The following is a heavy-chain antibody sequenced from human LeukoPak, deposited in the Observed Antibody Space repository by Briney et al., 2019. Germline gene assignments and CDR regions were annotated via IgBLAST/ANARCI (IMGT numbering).Heavy chain of an antibody. CDR1: GGSISDYY. D-gene: IGHD3-9*01. CDR3: ARTNILTGYYHFDY. J-gene: IGHJ4*02. CDR2: MDYSGST. Sequence: PSETLSLTCTVSGGSISDYYWTWIRQSPGTGLEWIGYMDYSGSTAYNPSLKSRVTISVDTSKNQFSLKMSSVTAADTAVYYCARTNILTGYYHFDYWGQGTLVTVSS. V-gene: IGHV4-59*08.